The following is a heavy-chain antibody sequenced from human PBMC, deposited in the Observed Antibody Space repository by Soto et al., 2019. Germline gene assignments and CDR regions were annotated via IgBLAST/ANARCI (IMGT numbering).Heavy chain of an antibody. CDR2: INHSGST. J-gene: IGHJ3*02. CDR3: ASGAIAAAGTSRAFDT. V-gene: IGHV4-34*01. D-gene: IGHD6-13*01. CDR1: GGSFSGYY. Sequence: SETLSLTCAVYGGSFSGYYWSWIRQPPGKGLEWVGEINHSGSTNYNPSLKSRVTISVDTSKNQFSLKLSSVTAADTAVYYCASGAIAAAGTSRAFDTWGQGTMVTVSS.